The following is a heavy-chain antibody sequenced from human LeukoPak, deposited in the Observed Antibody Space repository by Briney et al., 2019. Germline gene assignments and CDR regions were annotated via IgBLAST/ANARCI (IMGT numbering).Heavy chain of an antibody. CDR2: ISFDGGDI. D-gene: IGHD2-2*01. J-gene: IGHJ4*02. CDR1: GFTFSNYG. CDR3: AKDAARVSADYYFDY. V-gene: IGHV3-30*18. Sequence: GGSLRLSGAASGFTFSNYGIHWVRKAPGKGLEWVTVISFDGGDIYYADSVKGRFTISRDNSKNTLYLQKNSLRPEDTAVYYCAKDAARVSADYYFDYWGQGTLVTVSS.